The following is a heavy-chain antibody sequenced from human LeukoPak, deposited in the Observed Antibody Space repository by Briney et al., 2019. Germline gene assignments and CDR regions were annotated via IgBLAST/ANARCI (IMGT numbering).Heavy chain of an antibody. V-gene: IGHV1-18*01. J-gene: IGHJ1*01. CDR3: ARDKAVTTEVTQHFQH. Sequence: ASVKVSCKASGYTFTNYGISWVRRPLDQGLGWLEWTSAYNGYTDYAQKLQFRVTMTTDTSTSTAYIELRSLRSDDTAVYYCARDKAVTTEVTQHFQHWGQGTLVTVSS. D-gene: IGHD4-23*01. CDR2: TSAYNGYT. CDR1: GYTFTNYG.